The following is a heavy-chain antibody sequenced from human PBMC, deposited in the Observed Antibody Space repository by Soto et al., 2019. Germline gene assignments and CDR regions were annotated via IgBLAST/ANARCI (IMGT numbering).Heavy chain of an antibody. CDR1: GFTVSSNY. CDR2: FYSGGAT. V-gene: IGHV3-66*01. Sequence: EVQLVESGGGLVQPGGSLRLSCAASGFTVSSNYMSWVRQAPGKGLEWVSVFYSGGATYYADSVKGRFTISRDNSKNTLYLQMNSLRAEDTAVYYCAKGGDYGSGNPFYYYMDVWGKGTTVTVSS. CDR3: AKGGDYGSGNPFYYYMDV. J-gene: IGHJ6*03. D-gene: IGHD3-10*01.